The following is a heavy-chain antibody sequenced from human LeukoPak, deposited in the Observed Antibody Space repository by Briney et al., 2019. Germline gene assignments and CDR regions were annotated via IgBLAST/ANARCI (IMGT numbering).Heavy chain of an antibody. CDR3: ARQWGY. Sequence: SETLSLTCNVSGASVSSGSYNWSWIRQPPGKGLEWIGYIYYSGSTNYNPSLKSRVTISVDTSKNQFSLKLSSVTAADTAVYYCARQWGYWGQGTLVTVSS. J-gene: IGHJ4*02. CDR2: IYYSGST. D-gene: IGHD1-26*01. V-gene: IGHV4-61*01. CDR1: GASVSSGSYN.